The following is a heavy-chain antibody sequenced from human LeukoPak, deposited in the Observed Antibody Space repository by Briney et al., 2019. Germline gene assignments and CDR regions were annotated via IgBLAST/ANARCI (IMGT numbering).Heavy chain of an antibody. J-gene: IGHJ4*02. D-gene: IGHD6-13*01. CDR2: IKQDGSEK. V-gene: IGHV3-7*01. CDR1: GFTFGTYW. CDR3: ARDTSSSWYRSLDY. Sequence: GGSLRLSCAVSGFTFGTYWMTWVRQAPGKGLEWVANIKQDGSEKYYVDSVKGRFTISRDNSKNSLYLQMNSLRAEDTAVYYCARDTSSSWYRSLDYWGQGTLVTVSS.